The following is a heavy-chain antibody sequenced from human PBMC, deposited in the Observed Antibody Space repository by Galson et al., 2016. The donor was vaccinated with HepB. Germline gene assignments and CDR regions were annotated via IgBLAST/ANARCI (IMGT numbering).Heavy chain of an antibody. CDR2: INWIGGSA. V-gene: IGHV3-20*04. Sequence: SLRLSCAASGFIFEDHGMSWVRLVPGKGLEWVSGINWIGGSAIYADSVKGRFTISRDNAKNSLYPQMNSLRAEDTALYYCTRNQGSGGGSCYDNWGQGTLVTVSS. J-gene: IGHJ4*02. CDR3: TRNQGSGGGSCYDN. D-gene: IGHD2-15*01. CDR1: GFIFEDHG.